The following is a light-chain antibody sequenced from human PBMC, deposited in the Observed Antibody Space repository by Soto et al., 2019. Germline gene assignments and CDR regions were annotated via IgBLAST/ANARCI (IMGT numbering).Light chain of an antibody. Sequence: QSVLTQPPSVSGAPGQRVTISCTGSSSNIGAGYDGHWYQQLPGTAPKLLIYGNSNRPSGVPDRFSGSKSGTSASMAITGLQAEAEADYYCQSSDSSLSGWVFGGGTKLTVL. CDR1: SSNIGAGYD. J-gene: IGLJ3*02. CDR2: GNS. CDR3: QSSDSSLSGWV. V-gene: IGLV1-40*01.